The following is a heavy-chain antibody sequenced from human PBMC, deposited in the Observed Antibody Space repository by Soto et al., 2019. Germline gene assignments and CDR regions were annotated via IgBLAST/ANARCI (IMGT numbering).Heavy chain of an antibody. V-gene: IGHV2-5*01. Sequence: SGPTLVNPTQTLTLTCTFSGLSFSTSGVGVGWIRQPPEKALEWLALVYWNDDNRYSPSLESRLTITKDTSKNQVVMTMTNMDPADTATYYCAASARKYSYHLTFDYWGQGALVTVSS. J-gene: IGHJ4*02. D-gene: IGHD5-12*01. CDR1: GLSFSTSGVG. CDR2: VYWNDDN. CDR3: AASARKYSYHLTFDY.